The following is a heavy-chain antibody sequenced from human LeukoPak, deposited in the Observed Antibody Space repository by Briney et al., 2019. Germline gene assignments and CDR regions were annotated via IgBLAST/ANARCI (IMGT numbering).Heavy chain of an antibody. CDR2: IIPMFGTT. CDR3: ARDSYRTRNYNWFDP. V-gene: IGHV1-69*06. J-gene: IGHJ5*02. D-gene: IGHD1-7*01. CDR1: GYTFSDYY. Sequence: EASVKVSCKTSGYTFSDYYIHWIRQAPGQGLEWMGVIIPMFGTTTYAQRFQGRVTITADKSTSTAYMELSSLRSEDTAVYYCARDSYRTRNYNWFDPWGQGTLVTVSS.